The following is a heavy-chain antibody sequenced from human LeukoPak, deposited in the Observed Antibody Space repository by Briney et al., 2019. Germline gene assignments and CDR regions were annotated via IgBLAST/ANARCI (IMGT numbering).Heavy chain of an antibody. CDR3: ARDSEMEGGFDY. Sequence: SETLSLTCTVSGGSISSYYWSWIRQPPGKGLEWIGYIYYSGSTNYNPSLKSRVTISVDTSKNQFSLKLSSVTPADTAVYYCARDSEMEGGFDYWGQGTLVTVSS. D-gene: IGHD5-24*01. CDR1: GGSISSYY. J-gene: IGHJ4*02. CDR2: IYYSGST. V-gene: IGHV4-59*01.